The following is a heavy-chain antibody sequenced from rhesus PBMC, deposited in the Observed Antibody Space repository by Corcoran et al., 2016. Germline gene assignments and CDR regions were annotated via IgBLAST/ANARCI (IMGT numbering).Heavy chain of an antibody. CDR1: GGSISSSY. V-gene: IGHV4-169*02. CDR3: AREGRSGSWDFDY. Sequence: QLQLQESGPGLVKPSETLSVTCAVSGGSISSSYWSWIRQAPGKGLEWIGYINGSGSSTNYNPSLKSRVTLSVDTSKNQLSLKLSSVTTADTAVYYCAREGRSGSWDFDYWGQGVLVTVSS. D-gene: IGHD6-25*01. CDR2: INGSGSST. J-gene: IGHJ4*01.